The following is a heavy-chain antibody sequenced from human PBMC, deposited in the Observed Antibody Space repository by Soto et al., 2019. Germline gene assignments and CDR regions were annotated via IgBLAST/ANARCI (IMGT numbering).Heavy chain of an antibody. CDR2: IIPIFGTA. D-gene: IGHD1-1*01. CDR3: ALWGFRDGNNSKYNYSGMDV. Sequence: VQLVQSGAEVKKPGSSVKLSCKASGGTFNRYTISWVRQAPGQGLEWMGGIIPIFGTANYAQKFQGRVAIIADESTSAAYMELRSLRSDYTAVYYCALWGFRDGNNSKYNYSGMDVWGQGTTVTV. CDR1: GGTFNRYT. J-gene: IGHJ6*02. V-gene: IGHV1-69*01.